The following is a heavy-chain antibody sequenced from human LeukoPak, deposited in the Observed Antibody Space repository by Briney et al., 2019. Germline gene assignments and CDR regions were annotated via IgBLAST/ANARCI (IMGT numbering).Heavy chain of an antibody. Sequence: SQTLSLTCTVSGGSISSGSYYWSWIRQPAGKGLEWIGRIYTSGSTNYNPSLKSRVTISVDTSKNQFSLKLSPVTAADTAVYYCAGGMPGHDFWSGYYDAFDIWGQGTMVTVSS. V-gene: IGHV4-61*02. CDR3: AGGMPGHDFWSGYYDAFDI. CDR1: GGSISSGSYY. D-gene: IGHD3-3*01. J-gene: IGHJ3*02. CDR2: IYTSGST.